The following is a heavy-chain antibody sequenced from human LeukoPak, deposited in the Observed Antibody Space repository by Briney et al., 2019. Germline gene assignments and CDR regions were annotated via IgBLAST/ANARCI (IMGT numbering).Heavy chain of an antibody. CDR2: IAGSNGKT. D-gene: IGHD5-24*01. CDR3: AKDYRPDGYNDLDY. Sequence: GGSLRLSCAASGFTFSTYTMHWVRQAPGKGLDWVSGIAGSNGKTYYADSVKGRFTISRDNPKNTLYLQMNSLRAEDTAVYFCAKDYRPDGYNDLDYWGQGTQVTVSS. V-gene: IGHV3-23*01. CDR1: GFTFSTYT. J-gene: IGHJ4*02.